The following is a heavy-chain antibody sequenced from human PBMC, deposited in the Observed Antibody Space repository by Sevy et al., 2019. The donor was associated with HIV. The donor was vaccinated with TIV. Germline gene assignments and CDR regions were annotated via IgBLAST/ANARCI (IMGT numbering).Heavy chain of an antibody. CDR1: GFTFDDYA. Sequence: GGSLRLSCAASGFTFDDYAMHWVRQAPGKDLEWVSGISWNSGSIGYADSVKGRFTISRDNAKNSLYLQMNSLRAEDTALYYCAKDHHSSGWYYFDYWGQGTLVTVSS. CDR2: ISWNSGSI. CDR3: AKDHHSSGWYYFDY. V-gene: IGHV3-9*01. D-gene: IGHD6-19*01. J-gene: IGHJ4*02.